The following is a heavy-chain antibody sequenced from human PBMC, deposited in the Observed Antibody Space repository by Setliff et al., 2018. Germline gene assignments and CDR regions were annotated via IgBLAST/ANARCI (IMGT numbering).Heavy chain of an antibody. CDR2: INWNGGST. CDR1: GFTFVDYG. D-gene: IGHD2-2*01. Sequence: SGGSLRLSCAASGFTFVDYGMTWVRQAPGKGLEWVSGINWNGGSTGYADSVKGRFTISRDNVKNSLYLQMNSLRAEDTALYYCARAHSSTLSVHDYWGQGTLVTVSS. CDR3: ARAHSSTLSVHDY. J-gene: IGHJ4*02. V-gene: IGHV3-20*04.